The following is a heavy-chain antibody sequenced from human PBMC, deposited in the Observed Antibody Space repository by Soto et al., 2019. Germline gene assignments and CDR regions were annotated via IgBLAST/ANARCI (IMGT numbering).Heavy chain of an antibody. J-gene: IGHJ4*02. CDR1: GFTFSSYG. D-gene: IGHD3-10*01. CDR3: ARSGSYYTLDY. Sequence: QVQLVESGGGVVQPGRSLRLSCAASGFTFSSYGMHWVRQAPGKGLEWVAVIWYDGSNKYYADSVKGRFTISRDNSKNTLYLRMNSLRAEDTAVYYCARSGSYYTLDYWGQGTLVTVSS. V-gene: IGHV3-33*01. CDR2: IWYDGSNK.